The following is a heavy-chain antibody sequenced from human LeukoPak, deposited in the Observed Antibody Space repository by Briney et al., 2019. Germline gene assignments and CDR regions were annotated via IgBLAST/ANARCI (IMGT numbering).Heavy chain of an antibody. CDR1: GGTFSSYT. CDR2: IIPILGIA. Sequence: SVKVSCKASGGTFSSYTISWVRQAPGQGLEWMGRIIPILGIANYAQKFQGRVTITAVKSTSTAYMELSSLRSEDTAVYYCARDDFWSGYSRWGQGTLVTVSS. J-gene: IGHJ4*02. V-gene: IGHV1-69*04. CDR3: ARDDFWSGYSR. D-gene: IGHD3-3*01.